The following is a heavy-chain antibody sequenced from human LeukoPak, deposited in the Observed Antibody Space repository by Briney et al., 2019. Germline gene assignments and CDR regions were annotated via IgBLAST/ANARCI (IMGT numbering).Heavy chain of an antibody. D-gene: IGHD3-16*01. CDR2: IHYSGNT. Sequence: SETLSLTCTVSGGSLSNYYWNWIRQPPGKGLEWLGNIHYSGNTHYNPALKSRVTISADTSKNQFSLKLSSVTAADTAVYYCAGDSRLGEKWGQGTLVTVSS. CDR1: GGSLSNYY. V-gene: IGHV4-59*01. J-gene: IGHJ4*02. CDR3: AGDSRLGEK.